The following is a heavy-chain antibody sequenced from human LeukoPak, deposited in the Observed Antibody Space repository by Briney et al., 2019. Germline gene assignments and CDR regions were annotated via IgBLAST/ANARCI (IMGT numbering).Heavy chain of an antibody. CDR1: GYTFNNYW. D-gene: IGHD6-13*01. Sequence: GESLKISCKASGYTFNNYWIGWVRQMPGRGLEWMGIIHPGNSETTYNPSFKGHVTMSADKSISTAYLQWSSLEDTDTAKYYCARRLSTIAISAANDYWGQGTLVTVSS. CDR2: IHPGNSET. J-gene: IGHJ4*02. V-gene: IGHV5-51*01. CDR3: ARRLSTIAISAANDY.